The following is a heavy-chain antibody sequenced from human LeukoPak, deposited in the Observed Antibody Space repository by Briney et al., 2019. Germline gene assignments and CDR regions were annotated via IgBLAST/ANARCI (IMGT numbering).Heavy chain of an antibody. D-gene: IGHD6-19*01. V-gene: IGHV3-7*01. J-gene: IGHJ4*02. Sequence: GGSLRLSCAASGFTFSSYWMSWVRQAPGKGLEWVANIKQDGSEKYYVDSVKGRFTISRDNAKNLLYLQMNSLRAEDTAVYYCARWGRSSGWYKPGDYWGQGTLVTVSS. CDR1: GFTFSSYW. CDR3: ARWGRSSGWYKPGDY. CDR2: IKQDGSEK.